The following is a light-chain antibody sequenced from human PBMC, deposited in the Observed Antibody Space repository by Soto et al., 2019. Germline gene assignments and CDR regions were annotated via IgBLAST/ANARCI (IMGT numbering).Light chain of an antibody. J-gene: IGKJ4*01. CDR3: QQLNSYPHT. Sequence: DIQLTQSPSFLSASVGDRVTITCRASQGISSYLAWYQQKPGKAPKLLIYTASTLQSGVPSRFSGSGSGTEFTLTISSLQPEDFATYYCQQLNSYPHTCGGGTNVEIK. CDR2: TAS. CDR1: QGISSY. V-gene: IGKV1-9*01.